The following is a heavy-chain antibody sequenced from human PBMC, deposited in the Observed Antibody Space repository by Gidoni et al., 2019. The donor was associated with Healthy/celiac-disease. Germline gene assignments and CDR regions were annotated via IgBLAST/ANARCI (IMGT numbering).Heavy chain of an antibody. J-gene: IGHJ4*02. D-gene: IGHD1-1*01. V-gene: IGHV3-30*14. CDR2: ISYDGSNK. CDR3: ARDVNWNVPDY. Sequence: QVQLVESGGGVVQPGRSLSLSCAASGFTFRHYAMHWVRQAPGKGREWVAVISYDGSNKNYADSVKGRFTISRDNSKNTLYVQLNSLRPEDTAVYYCARDVNWNVPDYWGQGTLVTVSS. CDR1: GFTFRHYA.